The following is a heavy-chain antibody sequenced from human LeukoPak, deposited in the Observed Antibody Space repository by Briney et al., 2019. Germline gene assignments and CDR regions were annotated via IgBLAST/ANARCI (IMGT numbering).Heavy chain of an antibody. CDR2: ITRNAEGGTT. CDR1: GGSISRSNW. J-gene: IGHJ4*02. CDR3: SEMSSY. D-gene: IGHD5-24*01. V-gene: IGHV3-15*01. Sequence: ETLSLTCAVSGGSISRSNWYSWARQAPGKGLEWVGRITRNAEGGTTAYAAPVKGRFTISRDDSRHTLYLQMNSLRTEDTAVYYCSEMSSYWGQGTLVTVSS.